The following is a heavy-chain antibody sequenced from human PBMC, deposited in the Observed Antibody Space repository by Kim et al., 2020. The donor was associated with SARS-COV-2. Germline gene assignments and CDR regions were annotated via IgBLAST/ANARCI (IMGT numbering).Heavy chain of an antibody. D-gene: IGHD6-6*01. CDR2: IYYSGST. V-gene: IGHV4-30-4*01. Sequence: SETLSLTCTVSGGSISSGDYYWSWIRQPPGKGLEWIGYIYYSGSTYYNPSLKSRVTISVDTSKNQFSLKLSSVTAADTAVYYCARGIAATGGMDVWGQGTTVTVSS. J-gene: IGHJ6*02. CDR1: GGSISSGDYY. CDR3: ARGIAATGGMDV.